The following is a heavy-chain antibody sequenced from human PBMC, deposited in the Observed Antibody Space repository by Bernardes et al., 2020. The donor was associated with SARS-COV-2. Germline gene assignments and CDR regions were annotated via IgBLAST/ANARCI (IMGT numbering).Heavy chain of an antibody. Sequence: SGPTLVKPTQTLTLTCTFSGFSLSTSGMCVSWIRQPPGKALEWLARIDWDDDKYYSTSLKTRLTISKDTSKNQVVLTMTNMDPVDTATYYCARKCIAADVWGGDYWGQGTLVTVSS. V-gene: IGHV2-70*11. CDR3: ARKCIAADVWGGDY. D-gene: IGHD6-13*01. CDR1: GFSLSTSGMC. J-gene: IGHJ4*02. CDR2: IDWDDDK.